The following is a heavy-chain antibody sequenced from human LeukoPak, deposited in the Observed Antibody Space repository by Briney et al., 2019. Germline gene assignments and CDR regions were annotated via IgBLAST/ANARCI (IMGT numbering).Heavy chain of an antibody. J-gene: IGHJ4*02. Sequence: GGSLRLSCAAYGFTFSSYSMNWVRQAPGKGLEWVSYISSSSSTIYYADSVKGRFTISRDNAKNSLYLQMNSLRAEDTAVYYCAIGSYDSSGYAGYWGQGTLVTVSS. CDR2: ISSSSSTI. CDR3: AIGSYDSSGYAGY. D-gene: IGHD3-22*01. V-gene: IGHV3-48*01. CDR1: GFTFSSYS.